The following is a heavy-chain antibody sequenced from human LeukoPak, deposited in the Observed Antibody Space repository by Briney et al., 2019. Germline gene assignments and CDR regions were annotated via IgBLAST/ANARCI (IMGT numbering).Heavy chain of an antibody. CDR2: IYYSGST. CDR3: ARQSDSDYYYYGMDV. Sequence: PSETLSLTCAVFGGSLSDHDWSWIRQPPGKGLEWIGSIYYSGSTYYNPSLKSRVTISVDTSKNQFSLKLSSVTAADTAVYYCARQSDSDYYYYGMDVWGQGTVVTVSS. D-gene: IGHD2-21*02. CDR1: GGSLSDHD. J-gene: IGHJ6*02. V-gene: IGHV4-39*01.